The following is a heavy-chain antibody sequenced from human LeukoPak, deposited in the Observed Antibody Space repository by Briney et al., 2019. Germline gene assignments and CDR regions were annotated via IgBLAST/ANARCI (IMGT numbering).Heavy chain of an antibody. Sequence: GGSLRLSCVASGFTFSSHGMNWVRQAPGKGLEWVSYISSSGSFIYYADSVKGRFTISRDNAKNSLYLQMNSLRAEDTAVYYCAELGITMIGGVWGKGTTVTISS. J-gene: IGHJ6*04. V-gene: IGHV3-21*05. CDR2: ISSSGSFI. CDR3: AELGITMIGGV. D-gene: IGHD3-10*02. CDR1: GFTFSSHG.